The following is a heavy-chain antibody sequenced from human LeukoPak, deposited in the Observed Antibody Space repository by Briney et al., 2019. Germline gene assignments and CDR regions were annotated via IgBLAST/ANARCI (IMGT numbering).Heavy chain of an antibody. CDR1: GFTFSSYG. D-gene: IGHD6-13*01. V-gene: IGHV3-23*01. J-gene: IGHJ5*02. CDR2: ISGSGGRT. CDR3: ARDNIAAAGHQPFDP. Sequence: GGSLRLSCAASGFTFSSYGMSWVRQAPGKGLEWVSGISGSGGRTYYADFVKGRFTISRDNSKNTLFLQMNSLRAEDTAVYYCARDNIAAAGHQPFDPWGQGTLVTVSS.